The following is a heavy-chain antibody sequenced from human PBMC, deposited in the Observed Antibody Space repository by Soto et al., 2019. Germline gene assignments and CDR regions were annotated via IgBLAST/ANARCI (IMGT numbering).Heavy chain of an antibody. D-gene: IGHD2-2*01. V-gene: IGHV3-30-3*01. CDR3: GRCTSTSCHLGSDY. CDR1: GFTFSSYA. CDR2: ISHDGINK. Sequence: GGSLKLSCAASGFTFSSYAMNWVRQAPGKGLEWVALISHDGINKYYADSVRGRFTISRDSSTNTLYLQMNSLRAADTAAYYCGRCTSTSCHLGSDYWGQGTLVTVSS. J-gene: IGHJ4*02.